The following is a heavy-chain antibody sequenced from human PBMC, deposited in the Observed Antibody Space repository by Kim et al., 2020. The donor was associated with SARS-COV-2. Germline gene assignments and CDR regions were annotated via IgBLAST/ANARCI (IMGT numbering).Heavy chain of an antibody. D-gene: IGHD3-10*01. J-gene: IGHJ4*02. Sequence: SVKVSCKASGGTFSSYAISWVRQAPGQGLEWMGGIIPIFGTANYAQKFQGRVTITADESTSTAYMELSSLRSEDTAVYYCARGGGDYYGSGSPRMDFDYWGQGTLVTVSS. V-gene: IGHV1-69*13. CDR3: ARGGGDYYGSGSPRMDFDY. CDR1: GGTFSSYA. CDR2: IIPIFGTA.